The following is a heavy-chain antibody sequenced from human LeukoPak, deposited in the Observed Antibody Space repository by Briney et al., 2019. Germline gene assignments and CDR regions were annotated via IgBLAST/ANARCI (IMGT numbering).Heavy chain of an antibody. CDR3: ARHEMGGAFDI. CDR1: GDSISRSHY. CDR2: IKYSGNT. Sequence: SETLSLTCTVSGDSISRSHYWDWIRQPPGKGLEWIGSIKYSGNTFYNPSLKSRVTISVDTSKNQFSLKLSSVTAADTAVHYCARHEMGGAFDIWGQGTMVTVSS. J-gene: IGHJ3*02. V-gene: IGHV4-39*01. D-gene: IGHD5-24*01.